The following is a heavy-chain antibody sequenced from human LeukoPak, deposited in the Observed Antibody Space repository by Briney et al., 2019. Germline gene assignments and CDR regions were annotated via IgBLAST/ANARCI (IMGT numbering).Heavy chain of an antibody. D-gene: IGHD3-9*01. Sequence: SGGSLRLSCAASGFTFSNYAMSWVRQAPGKGLEWVSAITGSGGNTYYADSVKGRFTISRDNSKNTVFLQMNRLRAEDTAVYYCAKWGDYDVLTGYYVSDYWGQGTLVTVSS. J-gene: IGHJ4*02. CDR1: GFTFSNYA. CDR3: AKWGDYDVLTGYYVSDY. CDR2: ITGSGGNT. V-gene: IGHV3-23*01.